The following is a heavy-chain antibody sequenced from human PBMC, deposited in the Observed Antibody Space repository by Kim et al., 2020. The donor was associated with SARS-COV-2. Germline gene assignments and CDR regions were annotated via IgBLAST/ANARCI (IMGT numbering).Heavy chain of an antibody. V-gene: IGHV2-70*01. Sequence: YYSTSLKTRLTISKDTSKNQVVLTMTNMDPVDTATYYCARMVTTSLGFDPWGQGTLVTVSS. D-gene: IGHD4-17*01. CDR3: ARMVTTSLGFDP. J-gene: IGHJ5*02.